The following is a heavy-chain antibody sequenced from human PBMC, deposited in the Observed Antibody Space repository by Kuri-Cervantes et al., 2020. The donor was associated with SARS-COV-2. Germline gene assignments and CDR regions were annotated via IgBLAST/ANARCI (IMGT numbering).Heavy chain of an antibody. CDR3: AREGLQGGYYYYGMDV. J-gene: IGHJ6*02. Sequence: ETLSLTCAVYGGSFSGYYWSWIRQPPGKGLVWVSRINSDGSSTSYADSVKGRFTISRDNAKNTLYLQMNSLRAEDTAVYYCAREGLQGGYYYYGMDVWGQGTTVTVSS. CDR1: GGSFSGYY. CDR2: INSDGSST. V-gene: IGHV3-74*01. D-gene: IGHD5-24*01.